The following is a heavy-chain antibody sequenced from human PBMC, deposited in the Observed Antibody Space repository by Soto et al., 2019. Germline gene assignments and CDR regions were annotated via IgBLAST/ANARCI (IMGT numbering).Heavy chain of an antibody. CDR1: DGSFSGYY. V-gene: IGHV4-34*01. J-gene: IGHJ4*02. CDR3: ASSRTVDTAMVIAY. CDR2: INHSGST. Sequence: PSETLSLTCAVYDGSFSGYYWSWIRQPPGKGLEWIGEINHSGSTNYNPSLKSRVTISVDTSKNQFSLKLSSVTAADTAVYYCASSRTVDTAMVIAYWGQGTLVTVSS. D-gene: IGHD5-18*01.